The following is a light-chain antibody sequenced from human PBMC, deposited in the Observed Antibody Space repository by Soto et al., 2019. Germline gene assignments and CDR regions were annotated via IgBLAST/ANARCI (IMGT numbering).Light chain of an antibody. Sequence: EVVMTQSPATLSVSPGERATLSCRASQSVSSNLAWYQQKPGQAPRLLIYGASSRATGIPDRFSGSRSGTDFTLTISRLEPEDFAVYHCLQRSIGFTFGPGTKVDIK. J-gene: IGKJ3*01. CDR1: QSVSSN. CDR2: GAS. CDR3: LQRSIGFT. V-gene: IGKV3D-20*02.